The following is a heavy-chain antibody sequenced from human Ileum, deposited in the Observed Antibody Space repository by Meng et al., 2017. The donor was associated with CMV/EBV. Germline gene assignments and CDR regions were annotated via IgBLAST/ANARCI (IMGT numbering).Heavy chain of an antibody. D-gene: IGHD1-14*01. J-gene: IGHJ4*02. CDR3: ARGRKVRPDY. V-gene: IGHV3-21*01. CDR2: ISSSSSYI. CDR1: GFTFSSYS. Sequence: GESLKISCAASGFTFSSYSMNWVRQAPGKGLEWVSSISSSSSYIYYVDSVKGRFTISRDNAKNSLYLQMNSLRAEDTAVYYCARGRKVRPDYWGQGTLVTVSS.